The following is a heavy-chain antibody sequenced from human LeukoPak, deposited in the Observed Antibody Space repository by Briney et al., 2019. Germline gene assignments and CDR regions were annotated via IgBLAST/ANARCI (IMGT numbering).Heavy chain of an antibody. CDR1: GFTFSDDY. CDR2: ISSSGSTI. V-gene: IGHV3-11*01. CDR3: ARGGVVPAAMRFPNRPSTSDY. J-gene: IGHJ4*02. D-gene: IGHD2-2*01. Sequence: RGSLRLSCAASGFTFSDDYMSWIRQAPGTGLEWVSYISSSGSTIYYAASVKGRFTISRDNAKPSLYLQMSSLLEEPPAVHFCARGGVVPAAMRFPNRPSTSDYWGQGTLVTVYS.